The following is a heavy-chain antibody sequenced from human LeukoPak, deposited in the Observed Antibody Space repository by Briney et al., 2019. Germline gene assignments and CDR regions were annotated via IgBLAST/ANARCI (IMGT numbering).Heavy chain of an antibody. CDR1: GGTFSNYA. CDR3: ATSPGIAVAGVGNWFDP. Sequence: SVKVSCKASGGTFSNYAINWMRQAPGQGLEWMGGIIPIFGTANYAQKFQGRVTITADESTSTAYMELSSLRSEDTAVYYCATSPGIAVAGVGNWFDPWGQGTLVTVSS. J-gene: IGHJ5*02. CDR2: IIPIFGTA. D-gene: IGHD6-19*01. V-gene: IGHV1-69*01.